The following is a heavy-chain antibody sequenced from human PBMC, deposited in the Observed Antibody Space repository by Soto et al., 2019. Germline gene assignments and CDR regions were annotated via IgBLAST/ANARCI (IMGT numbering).Heavy chain of an antibody. D-gene: IGHD2-21*02. CDR1: GFNFSYNA. V-gene: IGHV3-21*01. CDR3: AREETAWPLAYGLDV. Sequence: GGSLRLSCVASGFNFSYNAMSWVRQAPGKGPEWVSSIGTRSDIYYAESVKGRFTISRDNAKNSLSLEMDSLRVEDTGVYYCAREETAWPLAYGLDVWGQGTTVTVSS. CDR2: IGTRSDI. J-gene: IGHJ6*02.